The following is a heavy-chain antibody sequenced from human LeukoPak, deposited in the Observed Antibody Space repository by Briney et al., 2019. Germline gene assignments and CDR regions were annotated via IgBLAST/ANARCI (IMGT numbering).Heavy chain of an antibody. CDR1: GFTFSNYA. CDR3: ANCYYDSSGCYFDY. J-gene: IGHJ4*02. V-gene: IGHV3-23*01. CDR2: ISGSGGST. Sequence: PGGSLRLSCAASGFTFSNYAMSWVRQAPGKGLEWVSAISGSGGSTYYADSVKGRFTISRDNSKNTLYLQMNSLRAEDTAVYYCANCYYDSSGCYFDYWGQGTLVTVSS. D-gene: IGHD3-22*01.